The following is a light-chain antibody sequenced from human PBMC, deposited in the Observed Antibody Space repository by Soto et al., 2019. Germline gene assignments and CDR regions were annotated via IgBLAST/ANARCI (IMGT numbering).Light chain of an antibody. CDR1: QSLSTN. J-gene: IGKJ2*01. CDR3: QQYNNWPYT. Sequence: EILMTQSPATLSVSPGERATLSCRASQSLSTNLAWYQQKPGQSPRLLIYGASGRAAGVPARFSGRGSGTDFTLTISSPQSEDFAIYYCQQYNNWPYTFGQGTKLEI. CDR2: GAS. V-gene: IGKV3-15*01.